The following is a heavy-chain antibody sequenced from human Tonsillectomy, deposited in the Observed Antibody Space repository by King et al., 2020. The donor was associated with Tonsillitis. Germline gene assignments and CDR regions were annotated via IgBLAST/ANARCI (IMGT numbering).Heavy chain of an antibody. V-gene: IGHV3-23*04. CDR1: GFTFSNYG. J-gene: IGHJ5*02. D-gene: IGHD2-21*02. CDR2: ISASGGNT. CDR3: AKALYCGGDCS. Sequence: VQLVESGGGLVQPGGSLRLSCAASGFTFSNYGMTWVRQALGRGLEWVSTISASGGNTHYADSVKGRFTISRDNSKNTLHLQMNSLRAEDTAIYYCAKALYCGGDCSWGQGTLVTVSS.